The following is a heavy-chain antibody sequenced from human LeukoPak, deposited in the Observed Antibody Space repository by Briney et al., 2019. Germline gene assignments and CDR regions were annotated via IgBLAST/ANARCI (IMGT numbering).Heavy chain of an antibody. Sequence: SVKVSCKASGGTFSSYAISWVRQAPGKGLEWMGGTFPFFGPANNAQKFQGRVTITADESTSTAYMELSSLRSEDTAVYYCAREYGSGYDFWSGYYTHYYGMDVWGQGTTVTVSS. D-gene: IGHD3-3*01. CDR2: TFPFFGPA. CDR1: GGTFSSYA. J-gene: IGHJ6*02. CDR3: AREYGSGYDFWSGYYTHYYGMDV. V-gene: IGHV1-69*13.